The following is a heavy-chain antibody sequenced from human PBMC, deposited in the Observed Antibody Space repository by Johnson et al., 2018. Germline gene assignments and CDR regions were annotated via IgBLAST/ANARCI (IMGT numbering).Heavy chain of an antibody. D-gene: IGHD6-19*01. CDR1: GFTFSSYW. Sequence: VQLVESGGGLVQPGGSLRLSCAASGFTFSSYWMSWVRQAPGKGLEWVSVIYRGGSTYYADSVKGRFTISRDHSKNPLYLQMNSRRAEDTAVYYCARVEDSSGWVGAFDIWGQGTMVTVSS. V-gene: IGHV3-66*01. CDR2: IYRGGST. J-gene: IGHJ3*02. CDR3: ARVEDSSGWVGAFDI.